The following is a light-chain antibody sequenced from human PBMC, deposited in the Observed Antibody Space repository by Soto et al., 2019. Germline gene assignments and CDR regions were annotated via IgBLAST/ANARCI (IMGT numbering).Light chain of an antibody. CDR3: GTWESSLRAGV. J-gene: IGLJ3*02. Sequence: QSVLTQPPSVSAAPGQKGTISCSGSSSNIGNNDVSWYQQLPGTAPKLLIYDNNKRPSGIPDRFSGSKSGTSATLGITGLQTGDESEYYCGTWESSLRAGVFGGGTKLTVL. CDR1: SSNIGNND. V-gene: IGLV1-51*01. CDR2: DNN.